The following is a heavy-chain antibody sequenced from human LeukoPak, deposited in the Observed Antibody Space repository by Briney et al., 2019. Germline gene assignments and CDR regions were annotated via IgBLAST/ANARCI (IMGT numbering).Heavy chain of an antibody. J-gene: IGHJ5*02. V-gene: IGHV3-23*01. Sequence: GGSLRLSCAASGFTFGSYAMTWVRQAPGKGLEWVSGISGSGGGTDSADSVKGRFTISRDNSKNTLYLQMNSLRAEDTAVYYCTKGSSSWYVGSWFDPWGQGTLATVSS. CDR3: TKGSSSWYVGSWFDP. CDR2: ISGSGGGT. CDR1: GFTFGSYA. D-gene: IGHD6-13*01.